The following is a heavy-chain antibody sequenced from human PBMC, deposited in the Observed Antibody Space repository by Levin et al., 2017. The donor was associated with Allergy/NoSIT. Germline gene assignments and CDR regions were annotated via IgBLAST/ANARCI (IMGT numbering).Heavy chain of an antibody. Sequence: SVKVSCKASGGIFSSYGISWVRQAPGQGLEWMGGIIPKFGTANYAQKFQGRVTITADESTSTVYMEVSSLRSEDTAVYYCAGSIPGTGTWDMYYYAMEVWGQGTTVTVSS. V-gene: IGHV1-69*13. CDR1: GGIFSSYG. CDR3: AGSIPGTGTWDMYYYAMEV. D-gene: IGHD6-13*01. CDR2: IIPKFGTA. J-gene: IGHJ6*02.